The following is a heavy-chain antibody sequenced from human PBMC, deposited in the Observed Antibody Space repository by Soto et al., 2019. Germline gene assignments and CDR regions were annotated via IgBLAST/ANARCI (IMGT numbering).Heavy chain of an antibody. Sequence: QPGPSLRLSCAASGFAFSGHTMNCVSQAPGKGLDWVAYIGNTLATIYYADSGKGRFIISGDDAMKSVFLHLSSLRGDDTAVYYCARGDCSGGSCYGIDVWGRGTTVTVSS. CDR1: GFAFSGHT. CDR3: ARGDCSGGSCYGIDV. CDR2: IGNTLATI. V-gene: IGHV3-48*01. J-gene: IGHJ6*02. D-gene: IGHD2-15*01.